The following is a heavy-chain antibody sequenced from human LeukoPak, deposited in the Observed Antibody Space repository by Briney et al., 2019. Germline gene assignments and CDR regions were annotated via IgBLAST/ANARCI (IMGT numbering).Heavy chain of an antibody. Sequence: SGPTLVNPTQTLTLTCTFSGFSLSTSGGGVGWIRQPPGKALEWLALIYWNDDKRYSPSLKSRLTITKDTSKNQVVLTMTNMDPVDTATYYCAHRRHDILTGYLNYFDYWGQGTLVTVSS. V-gene: IGHV2-5*01. J-gene: IGHJ4*02. CDR1: GFSLSTSGGG. D-gene: IGHD3-9*01. CDR3: AHRRHDILTGYLNYFDY. CDR2: IYWNDDK.